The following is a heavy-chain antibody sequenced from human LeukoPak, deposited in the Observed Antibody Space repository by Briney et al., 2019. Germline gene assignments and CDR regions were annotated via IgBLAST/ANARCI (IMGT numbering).Heavy chain of an antibody. J-gene: IGHJ3*02. CDR2: ISSSGSTI. D-gene: IGHD3-16*01. CDR3: ARDGGHTGDDAFDI. V-gene: IGHV3-11*01. Sequence: GGSLRLSCAASGFTFGDYYMSWIRQAPGKGLEWVSYISSSGSTIYYADSVKGRFTISRDNAKNSLYLQMDSLRAEDTAVYYCARDGGHTGDDAFDIWGQGTMVTVSS. CDR1: GFTFGDYY.